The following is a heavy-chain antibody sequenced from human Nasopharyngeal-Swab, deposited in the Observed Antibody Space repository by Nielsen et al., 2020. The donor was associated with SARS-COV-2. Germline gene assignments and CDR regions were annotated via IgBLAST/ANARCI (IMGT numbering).Heavy chain of an antibody. D-gene: IGHD2-21*01. V-gene: IGHV4-61*02. J-gene: IGHJ2*01. Sequence: SETLSLTCTVSGGSISSGSYYWSWIRQPAGKGLEWIGRIYTSGSTNYNPSPKSRVTISLDTSKNQFSLKLSSVTAADTAVYYCARTRMKTYCGGDCYSTDFDLWGRGTLVTVSS. CDR3: ARTRMKTYCGGDCYSTDFDL. CDR2: IYTSGST. CDR1: GGSISSGSYY.